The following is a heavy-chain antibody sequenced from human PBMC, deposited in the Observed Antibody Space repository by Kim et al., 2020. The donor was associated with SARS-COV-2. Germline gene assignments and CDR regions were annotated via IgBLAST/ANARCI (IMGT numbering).Heavy chain of an antibody. Sequence: GGSLRLSCAASGFTFSSYAMSWVRQAPGKGLEWVSAISGSGGSTYYADSVKGRFTISRDNSKNTLYLQMNSLRAEDTAVYYCAKGYYYDSSGYPRGNYYFDYCGQGTLVTVSS. CDR2: ISGSGGST. J-gene: IGHJ4*02. D-gene: IGHD3-22*01. V-gene: IGHV3-23*01. CDR1: GFTFSSYA. CDR3: AKGYYYDSSGYPRGNYYFDY.